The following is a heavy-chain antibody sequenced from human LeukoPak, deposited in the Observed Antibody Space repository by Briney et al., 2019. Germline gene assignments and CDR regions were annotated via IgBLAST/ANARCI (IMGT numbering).Heavy chain of an antibody. CDR1: GFTFSTYG. D-gene: IGHD6-19*01. J-gene: IGHJ4*02. CDR3: ARDVGYSSGWYGRYYFDY. CDR2: MSYDGSNK. V-gene: IGHV3-30*03. Sequence: SGTSLRLSCAASGFTFSTYGMHWVRQAPGKGLEWVAVMSYDGSNKFYADSVKGRFTISRDNAKNSLYLQMNSLRAEDTAVYYCARDVGYSSGWYGRYYFDYWGQGTLVAVSS.